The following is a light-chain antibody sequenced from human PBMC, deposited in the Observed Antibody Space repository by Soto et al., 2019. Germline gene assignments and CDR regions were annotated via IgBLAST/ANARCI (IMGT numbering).Light chain of an antibody. CDR3: LQHDNFPWT. CDR1: QSVSSN. Sequence: EIEMTQSPATLSVSPGERATLSCRASQSVSSNLAWYQQKPGQAPRLLIYGASTRATGIPARFSGSGSGTEFTLTISSLQPEDFETYYCLQHDNFPWTFGQGTKVDIK. J-gene: IGKJ1*01. CDR2: GAS. V-gene: IGKV3-15*01.